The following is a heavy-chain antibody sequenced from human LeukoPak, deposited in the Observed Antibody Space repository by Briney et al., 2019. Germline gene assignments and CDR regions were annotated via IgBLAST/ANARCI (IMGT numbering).Heavy chain of an antibody. Sequence: KPSETLSLTCTVSGGSISSYYWSWIRQPPGKGLEWIGYIYYSGSTNYNPSLKGRVTISVDTSKNQFSLKLSSVTAADTAVYYCARDSTEGWFDPWGQGTLVTVSS. CDR2: IYYSGST. J-gene: IGHJ5*02. CDR1: GGSISSYY. CDR3: ARDSTEGWFDP. D-gene: IGHD1-14*01. V-gene: IGHV4-59*01.